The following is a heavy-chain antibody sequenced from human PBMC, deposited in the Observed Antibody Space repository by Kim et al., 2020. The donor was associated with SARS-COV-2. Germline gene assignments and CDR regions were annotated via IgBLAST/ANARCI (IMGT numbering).Heavy chain of an antibody. J-gene: IGHJ4*02. CDR3: TKDDEGPDPGDQVDN. V-gene: IGHV3-23*01. Sequence: GGSLRLSCAASGFTFSSYAMSWVRQAPGKGLEWVSTITGSGGSTYYADSVKGRFTLSRDNSKNTLYLQMNSLRAEDTAVYYCTKDDEGPDPGDQVDNWGQGTLVTVSS. CDR2: ITGSGGST. D-gene: IGHD4-17*01. CDR1: GFTFSSYA.